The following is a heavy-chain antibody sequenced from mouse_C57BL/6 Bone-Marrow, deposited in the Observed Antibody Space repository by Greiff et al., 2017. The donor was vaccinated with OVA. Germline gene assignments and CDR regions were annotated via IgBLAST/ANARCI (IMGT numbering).Heavy chain of an antibody. CDR2: FNPGSGGT. V-gene: IGHV1-54*01. CDR1: GYAFTNYL. CDR3: ARERDSWFAY. D-gene: IGHD3-3*01. J-gene: IGHJ3*01. Sequence: QVQLQQSGAELVRPGTSVKVSCKASGYAFTNYLIEWVKQRPGQGLEWIGVFNPGSGGTNYNEKFKGKATLTADKSSSTAYMQLSSLTSEDSAVYFCARERDSWFAYWGQGTLVTVSA.